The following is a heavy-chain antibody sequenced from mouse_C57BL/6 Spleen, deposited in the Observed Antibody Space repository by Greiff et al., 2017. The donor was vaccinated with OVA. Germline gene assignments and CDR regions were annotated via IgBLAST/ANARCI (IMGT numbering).Heavy chain of an antibody. Sequence: EVQLMESEGGLVQPGSSMKLSCTASGFTFSDYYMAWVRQVPEKGLEWVANINYDGSSTYYLDSLKSRFIISRDNAKNILYLQMSSLKSEDTATYYCARDGGPNWDYFDYWGKGTTLTVSS. V-gene: IGHV5-16*01. CDR1: GFTFSDYY. CDR3: ARDGGPNWDYFDY. D-gene: IGHD4-1*01. J-gene: IGHJ2*01. CDR2: INYDGSST.